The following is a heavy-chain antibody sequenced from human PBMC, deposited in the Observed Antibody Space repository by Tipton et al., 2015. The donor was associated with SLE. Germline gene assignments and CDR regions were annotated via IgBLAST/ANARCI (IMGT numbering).Heavy chain of an antibody. V-gene: IGHV3-30*02. J-gene: IGHJ4*02. CDR2: IRYDGSDK. CDR3: AKFEKTTDFYLDS. D-gene: IGHD1/OR15-1a*01. Sequence: SLRLSCAASGFPFSDYGMHWVRQAPGKGLEWVAVIRYDGSDKDYTDSVKGRFTISRDNSKNTLYLQMNSLRAEDTAVYYCAKFEKTTDFYLDSWGQGTLVSVSS. CDR1: GFPFSDYG.